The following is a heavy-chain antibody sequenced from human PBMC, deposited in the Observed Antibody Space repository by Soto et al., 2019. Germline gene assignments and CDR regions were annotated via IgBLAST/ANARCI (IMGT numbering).Heavy chain of an antibody. D-gene: IGHD3-16*01. Sequence: PSETLSLTCTVSGGSISSGDYYWSWIRQPPGKGLEWIGYIHYSGNTYHNPSLKSRVTISVDTSKNQFSLKLSSVTAADTAVYYCARHINRYGGGDWFDPWGQGTLVTVSS. J-gene: IGHJ5*02. CDR3: ARHINRYGGGDWFDP. V-gene: IGHV4-30-4*01. CDR2: IHYSGNT. CDR1: GGSISSGDYY.